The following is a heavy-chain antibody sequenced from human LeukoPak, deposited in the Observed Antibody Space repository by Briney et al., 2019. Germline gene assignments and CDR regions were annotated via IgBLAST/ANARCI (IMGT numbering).Heavy chain of an antibody. CDR1: GYSFIDYY. V-gene: IGHV1-2*02. CDR2: INSNNADT. J-gene: IGHJ1*01. D-gene: IGHD6-13*01. Sequence: SVKVACKTSGYSFIDYYIHWVRQAPGQGLEWMGWINSNNADTNYAQNFQGRVTMTRDTSISTAYMELSRLRSDDTALYYCARIGISARGTNFHHWGQGTLVTVSS. CDR3: ARIGISARGTNFHH.